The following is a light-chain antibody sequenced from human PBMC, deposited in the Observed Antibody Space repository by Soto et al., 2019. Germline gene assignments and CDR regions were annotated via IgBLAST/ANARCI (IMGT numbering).Light chain of an antibody. V-gene: IGKV1-5*03. CDR1: QSINSW. J-gene: IGKJ4*01. Sequence: DIQLTQSPYALSASVGDRVTITCRASQSINSWLAWYQQKSGKAPKLLIYKASSLESGVPSRFSGSGSGTEFTLIISSLQPDDFATYYSQQYNSYPLTFGGGTKVDIK. CDR3: QQYNSYPLT. CDR2: KAS.